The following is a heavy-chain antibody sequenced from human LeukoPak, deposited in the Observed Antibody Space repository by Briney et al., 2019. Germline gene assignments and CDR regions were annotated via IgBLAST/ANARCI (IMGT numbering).Heavy chain of an antibody. CDR2: ISGSGGST. CDR1: GFTFSDYY. Sequence: GGSLRLSCAASGFTFSDYYMSWIRQAPGKGLEWVSAISGSGGSTYYADSVKGRFTISRDNSKNTLYLQMNSLRAEDTAVYYCAKGDRYCSGGSCFHDAFDIWGQGTMVTVSS. D-gene: IGHD2-15*01. CDR3: AKGDRYCSGGSCFHDAFDI. J-gene: IGHJ3*02. V-gene: IGHV3-23*01.